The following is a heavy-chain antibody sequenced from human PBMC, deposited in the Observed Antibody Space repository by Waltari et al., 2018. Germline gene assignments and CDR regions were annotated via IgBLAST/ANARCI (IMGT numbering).Heavy chain of an antibody. Sequence: QVHLVQSGTEVKQPGASVKVSCKASGYRFTSYGITWVRQAPGQGLEWMGWINTYDGNTNYGQELQGRLTMTTDTSTSTAYMELRSLRSDDTAVYYCARLSSDYWGQGTLVTVSS. J-gene: IGHJ4*02. CDR2: INTYDGNT. V-gene: IGHV1-18*01. CDR1: GYRFTSYG. CDR3: ARLSSDY.